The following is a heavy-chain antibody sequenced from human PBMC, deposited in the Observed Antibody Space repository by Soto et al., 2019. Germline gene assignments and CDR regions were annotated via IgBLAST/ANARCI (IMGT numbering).Heavy chain of an antibody. CDR2: IYYSGST. CDR1: GGSISSSSYY. Sequence: SETLSLACTISGGSISSSSYYWGWIRQPPGKGLEWIGSIYYSGSTYYNPSLKSRVTISVDTSKNHFSLTLSSVTAADTAVYYCAGRYSITIFGVVMMYFDPWGQGTLVTVSS. V-gene: IGHV4-39*02. D-gene: IGHD3-3*01. J-gene: IGHJ5*02. CDR3: AGRYSITIFGVVMMYFDP.